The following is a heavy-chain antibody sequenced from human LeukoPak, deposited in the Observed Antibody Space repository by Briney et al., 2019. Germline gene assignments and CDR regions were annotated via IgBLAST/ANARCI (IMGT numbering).Heavy chain of an antibody. CDR1: GFTFSSYW. CDR2: IKQDGSEK. D-gene: IGHD2-2*01. J-gene: IGHJ4*02. Sequence: GGSLRLSCAASGFTFSSYWMSWVRQAPGKGLEWVANIKQDGSEKYYVDSVKGRFTTSRDNAKNSLYLQMNSLRAEDTAVYYFARVLGAHIFVVVPAAIGLDYWGRGTLVTVSS. CDR3: ARVLGAHIFVVVPAAIGLDY. V-gene: IGHV3-7*03.